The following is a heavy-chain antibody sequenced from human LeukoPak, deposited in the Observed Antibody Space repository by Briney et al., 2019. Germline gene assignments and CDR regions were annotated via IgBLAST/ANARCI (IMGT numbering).Heavy chain of an antibody. V-gene: IGHV3-33*06. D-gene: IGHD1-26*01. CDR2: IWYGGSNK. Sequence: GGSLRLSCTPSGLTFSSYGMHCARQATGKGLEWLADIWYGGSNKYYADPVKGLFTLSRHSPKNTLSLQIHSLRPGDTAVYCCAKDSGSWELLGYYYYMDVWGKGTTVTVSS. CDR3: AKDSGSWELLGYYYYMDV. J-gene: IGHJ6*03. CDR1: GLTFSSYG.